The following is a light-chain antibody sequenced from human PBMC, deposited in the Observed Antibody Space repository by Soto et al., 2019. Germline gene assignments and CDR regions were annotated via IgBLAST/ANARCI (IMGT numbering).Light chain of an antibody. V-gene: IGLV3-21*04. CDR2: YDS. CDR1: NIGSKS. J-gene: IGLJ2*01. CDR3: QVWDSSSDHLV. Sequence: SYELPQPHSVSVAPGKTARITCGGNNIGSKSVHWYQQKPGQAPVLVIYYDSERPSGIPERFSGSNSGNTATLTISRVEAGDEADYYCQVWDSSSDHLVFGGGTKVTVL.